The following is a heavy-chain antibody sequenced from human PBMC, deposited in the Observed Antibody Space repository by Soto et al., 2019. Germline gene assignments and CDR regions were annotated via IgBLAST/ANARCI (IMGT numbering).Heavy chain of an antibody. CDR2: TYLSGGT. J-gene: IGHJ4*01. CDR3: ARGTAAADDY. Sequence: SETLSLTCTVSGDSIRNSGHYWSWIRQRPGKGLEWIAYTYLSGGTYYNPSLRSRISISIDASKNQFFLKLSAVTAADTAVYYCARGTAAADDYWGQGTLVTVSS. D-gene: IGHD6-13*01. V-gene: IGHV4-31*03. CDR1: GDSIRNSGHY.